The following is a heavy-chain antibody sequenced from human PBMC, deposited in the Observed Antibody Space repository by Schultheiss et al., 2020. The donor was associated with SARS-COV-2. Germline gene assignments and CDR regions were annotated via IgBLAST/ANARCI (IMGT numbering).Heavy chain of an antibody. Sequence: SETLSLTCAVYGGSFSGYYWGWIRQPPGKGLEWIGSIYYSGSTYYNPSLKSRVTISVDTSKNQFSLKLSSVTAADTAVYYCARGGTRITMVRGVGSYGMDVWGQGTTVTVSS. CDR3: ARGGTRITMVRGVGSYGMDV. CDR2: IYYSGST. D-gene: IGHD3-10*01. CDR1: GGSFSGYY. V-gene: IGHV4-34*11. J-gene: IGHJ6*02.